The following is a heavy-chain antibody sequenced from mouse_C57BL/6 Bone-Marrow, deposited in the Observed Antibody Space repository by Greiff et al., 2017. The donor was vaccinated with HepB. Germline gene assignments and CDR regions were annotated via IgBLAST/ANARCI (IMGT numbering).Heavy chain of an antibody. J-gene: IGHJ2*01. Sequence: QVQLQQPGAELVKPGASVKMSCKASGYTFTSYWITWVKQRPGQGLEWIGDIYPGSGSTNYNEKLKSKATLTVDTSSSTAYMQLSSLTSEDSAVYYCASDDYDDGLYFDYWGQGTTLTVSS. D-gene: IGHD2-4*01. CDR1: GYTFTSYW. CDR3: ASDDYDDGLYFDY. V-gene: IGHV1-55*01. CDR2: IYPGSGST.